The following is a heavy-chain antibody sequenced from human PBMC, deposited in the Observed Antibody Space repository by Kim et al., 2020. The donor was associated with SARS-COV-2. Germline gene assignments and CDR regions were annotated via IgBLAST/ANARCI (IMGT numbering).Heavy chain of an antibody. V-gene: IGHV4-59*03. CDR2: IFSSGRT. Sequence: SETLSLTCTVSRGSISGYYWSWIRQPPGKGLEWIGHIFSSGRTNYNPSLESRVTMSVDTSKNQFSLRLSSVTAADTVVYYCAKYDYAEGNWFGPWGQGT. D-gene: IGHD4-17*01. CDR3: AKYDYAEGNWFGP. CDR1: RGSISGYY. J-gene: IGHJ5*02.